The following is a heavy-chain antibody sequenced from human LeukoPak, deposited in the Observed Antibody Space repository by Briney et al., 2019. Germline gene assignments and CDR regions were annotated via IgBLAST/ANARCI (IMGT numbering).Heavy chain of an antibody. V-gene: IGHV3-48*01. CDR2: ISSSSSTI. Sequence: GGSLRLSCAASGFTFSSYSMNWVRQAPGKGLEWVSYISSSSSTIYYADSVKGRFTISRDNAKNSLYLQMNSLRAEDTAVYYCARDYDFWSSLGFDYWGQGTLVTVSS. D-gene: IGHD3-3*01. CDR1: GFTFSSYS. CDR3: ARDYDFWSSLGFDY. J-gene: IGHJ4*02.